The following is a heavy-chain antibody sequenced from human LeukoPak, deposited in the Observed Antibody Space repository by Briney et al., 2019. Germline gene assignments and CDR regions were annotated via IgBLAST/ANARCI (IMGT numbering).Heavy chain of an antibody. Sequence: PGGSLRLSCAASGFTFSSYGMHWVRQAPGKGLEWVAFIRYDGSNKYYADSVKGRFTISRDNSKNTLYLQMNSLRAEDTAVYYCARLYYYDSSGYLDYWGQGTLVTVSS. J-gene: IGHJ4*02. V-gene: IGHV3-30*02. CDR1: GFTFSSYG. CDR2: IRYDGSNK. CDR3: ARLYYYDSSGYLDY. D-gene: IGHD3-22*01.